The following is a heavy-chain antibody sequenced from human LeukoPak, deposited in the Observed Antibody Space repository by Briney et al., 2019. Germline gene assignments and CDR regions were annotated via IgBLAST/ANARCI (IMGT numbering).Heavy chain of an antibody. V-gene: IGHV4-39*01. J-gene: IGHJ4*02. D-gene: IGHD3-3*01. Sequence: SETLSLTCTVSGVTISSSSNYWGRIRQRPGQGLEWIGSSYYSGSTYYNPSLRSRVTISVDTTKNQFSLKLSSVTAADTAVYYCARRVALRFLGWFDYWGQGTLVTVSS. CDR1: GVTISSSSNY. CDR3: ARRVALRFLGWFDY. CDR2: SYYSGST.